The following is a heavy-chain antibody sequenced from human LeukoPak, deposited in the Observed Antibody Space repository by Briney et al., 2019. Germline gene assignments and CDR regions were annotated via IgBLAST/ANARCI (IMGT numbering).Heavy chain of an antibody. CDR2: ISWDGGST. CDR3: AKVSRRYYDSSGYYFGEVYFDY. J-gene: IGHJ4*02. D-gene: IGHD3-22*01. Sequence: GGSLRLSCAASGFTFDDYTMHWVRQAPGKGLEWVSLISWDGGSTYYADSVKGRFTISRDNSKNFLYLQMNSLRTEDTALYYCAKVSRRYYDSSGYYFGEVYFDYWGQGTLVTVSS. V-gene: IGHV3-43*01. CDR1: GFTFDDYT.